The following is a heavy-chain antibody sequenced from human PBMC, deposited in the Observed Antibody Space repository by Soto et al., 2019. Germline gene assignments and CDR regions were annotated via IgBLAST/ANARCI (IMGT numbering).Heavy chain of an antibody. J-gene: IGHJ4*02. CDR2: IYYSGST. Sequence: SETLSLTCTVSGGSISSYYWSWIRQPPGKGLEWIGYIYYSGSTNYNPSLKSRVTISVDTSKNQFSLELSSVTAADTAVYYCARYYYDSSGHVDYWGQGTLVPVSS. CDR3: ARYYYDSSGHVDY. CDR1: GGSISSYY. V-gene: IGHV4-59*01. D-gene: IGHD3-22*01.